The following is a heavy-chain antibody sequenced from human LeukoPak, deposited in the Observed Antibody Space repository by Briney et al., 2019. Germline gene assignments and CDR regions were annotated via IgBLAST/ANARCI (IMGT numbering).Heavy chain of an antibody. CDR2: IIPIIDAT. J-gene: IGHJ4*02. CDR3: ASSLLRMADLLPSHFDY. D-gene: IGHD3-10*01. V-gene: IGHV1-69*11. Sequence: SVKVSCKASGRGFTGLAVTWLRHVPGQGFEWMGRIIPIIDATHYAQKFQDRVTITADESTSIAYMELHSLRSEDTAVYFCASSLLRMADLLPSHFDYWGQGTLVTVSS. CDR1: GRGFTGLA.